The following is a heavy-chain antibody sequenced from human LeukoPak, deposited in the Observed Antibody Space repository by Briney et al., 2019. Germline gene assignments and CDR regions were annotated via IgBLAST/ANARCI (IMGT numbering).Heavy chain of an antibody. V-gene: IGHV4-39*07. D-gene: IGHD3-22*01. CDR2: IYYSGST. J-gene: IGHJ3*02. CDR1: GGSISSSSYY. Sequence: PSETLSLTCTVSGGSISSSSYYWGWIRQPPGKGLEWIGSIYYSGSTYYNPSLKSRVTISVDTSKNQFSLKVISMTAADTAVYYCTKSDGSGLIPICGRGTMVTVSS. CDR3: TKSDGSGLIPI.